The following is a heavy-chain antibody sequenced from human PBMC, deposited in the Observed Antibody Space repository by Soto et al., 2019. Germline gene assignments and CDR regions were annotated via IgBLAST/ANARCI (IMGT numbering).Heavy chain of an antibody. CDR1: GFTFSSYS. CDR3: ARALLCSSTSCYPLQNEY. J-gene: IGHJ4*02. Sequence: PGGSLRLSCAASGFTFSSYSMNWVRQAPGKGLEWVSSISSSSSYIYYADSVKGRFTISRDNAKNSLYLQMNSLRAEDTAVYYCARALLCSSTSCYPLQNEYWGQGTLVTVSS. D-gene: IGHD2-2*01. CDR2: ISSSSSYI. V-gene: IGHV3-21*01.